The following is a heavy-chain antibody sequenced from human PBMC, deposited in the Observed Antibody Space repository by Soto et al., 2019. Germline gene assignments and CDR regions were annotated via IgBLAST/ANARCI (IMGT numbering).Heavy chain of an antibody. J-gene: IGHJ6*02. D-gene: IGHD3-22*01. CDR3: ARDLQDYYDSSGSLYYYYGMDV. Sequence: GGSLRLSCAASGFTFSSYAMHWVRQAPGKGLEWVAVISYDGSNKYYADSVKGRFTISRDNSKNTLYLQMNSLRAEDTAVYYCARDLQDYYDSSGSLYYYYGMDVWGQGTTVTVSS. CDR1: GFTFSSYA. V-gene: IGHV3-30-3*01. CDR2: ISYDGSNK.